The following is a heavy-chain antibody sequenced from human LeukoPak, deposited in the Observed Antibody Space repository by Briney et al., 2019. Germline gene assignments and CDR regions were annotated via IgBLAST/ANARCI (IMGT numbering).Heavy chain of an antibody. D-gene: IGHD2-21*02. CDR2: ISSSGSTI. J-gene: IGHJ4*02. CDR1: GFTFSSCW. V-gene: IGHV3-48*04. CDR3: AKENIRREPMVTAIVYDY. Sequence: GGSLRLSCAASGFTFSSCWMHWVRQAPGKGLEWVSYISSSGSTIYYADSVKGRFTISRDNAKNSLYLQMTSLRAEDTAVYYCAKENIRREPMVTAIVYDYWGQGTPVTVSS.